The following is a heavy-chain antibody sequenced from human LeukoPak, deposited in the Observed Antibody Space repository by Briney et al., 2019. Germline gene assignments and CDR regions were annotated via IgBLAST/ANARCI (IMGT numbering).Heavy chain of an antibody. J-gene: IGHJ4*02. CDR2: ISSSGGGT. CDR1: GLTLSNSA. CDR3: AKSQNTLYYYWDY. D-gene: IGHD3-10*01. Sequence: GGSLRLSCGASGLTLSNSAMYWVRQAPGKGLECVSGISSSGGGTYYADSVKGRFSISRDVSKNTLYLQMNSLRAEDTAIYYCAKSQNTLYYYWDYWGQGTLVTVSS. V-gene: IGHV3-23*01.